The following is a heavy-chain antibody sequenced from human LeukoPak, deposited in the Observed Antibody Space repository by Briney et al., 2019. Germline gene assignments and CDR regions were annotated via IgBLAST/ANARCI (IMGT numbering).Heavy chain of an antibody. CDR3: AREYCSGGSCYGLDY. D-gene: IGHD2-15*01. Sequence: GRSLRLSCVASGFXFSSYSINWVRQAPGKGLEWVSYISSSSSTIYYADSVKGRFTISRDNAKNSLYLQMNSLRDEDTAVYYCAREYCSGGSCYGLDYWGQGTLVTVSS. V-gene: IGHV3-48*02. CDR1: GFXFSSYS. CDR2: ISSSSSTI. J-gene: IGHJ4*02.